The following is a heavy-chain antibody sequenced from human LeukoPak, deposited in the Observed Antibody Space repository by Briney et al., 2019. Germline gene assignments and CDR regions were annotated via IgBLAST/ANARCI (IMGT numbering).Heavy chain of an antibody. Sequence: SVKVSCKASGGTFSSYAISWVRQAPGQGLEWMGRIIPILSIANYAQKFQGRVTITADKSTSTAYMELSSLRSEDTAVYYCARDHGLYSSSWSYYYYGMDVWGQGTTVTVSS. J-gene: IGHJ6*02. CDR3: ARDHGLYSSSWSYYYYGMDV. D-gene: IGHD6-13*01. V-gene: IGHV1-69*04. CDR2: IIPILSIA. CDR1: GGTFSSYA.